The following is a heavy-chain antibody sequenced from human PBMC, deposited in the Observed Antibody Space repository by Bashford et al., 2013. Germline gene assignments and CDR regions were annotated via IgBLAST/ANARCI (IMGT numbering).Heavy chain of an antibody. V-gene: IGHV4-59*11. Sequence: SETLSLTCTVSCGSMNNQYWNWIRQSPGHGLEWIGYIHSSGTVRDNPSLRSRLSISVDTSKNQFSLTLTSVTAADAAVYYCARDYSGHWYFDLWGRGTLVTVSS. CDR2: IHSSGTV. J-gene: IGHJ2*01. D-gene: IGHD3-10*01. CDR1: CGSMNNQY. CDR3: ARDYSGHWYFDL.